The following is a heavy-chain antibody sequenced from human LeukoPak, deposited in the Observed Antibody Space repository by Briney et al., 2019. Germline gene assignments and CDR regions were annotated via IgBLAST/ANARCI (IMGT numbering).Heavy chain of an antibody. V-gene: IGHV3-30-3*01. J-gene: IGHJ4*02. Sequence: PGGSLRLSCAASGFTFSSYAMHWVRQAPGKGLEWVAVISYDGSNKYYADSVKGRFTISRDNSKNTLYLQMNSLRAEDTAVYYCARSFRSPYSHFDYWGQGTLVTVSS. CDR1: GFTFSSYA. D-gene: IGHD6-6*01. CDR2: ISYDGSNK. CDR3: ARSFRSPYSHFDY.